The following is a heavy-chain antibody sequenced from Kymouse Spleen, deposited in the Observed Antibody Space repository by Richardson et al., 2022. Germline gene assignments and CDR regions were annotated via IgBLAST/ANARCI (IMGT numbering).Heavy chain of an antibody. Sequence: QLQLQESGPGLVKPSETLSLTCTVSGGSISSSSYYWGWIRQPPGKGLEWIGSIYYSGSTYYNPSLKSRVTISVDTSKNQFSLKLSSVTAADTAVYYCARTTGTNSYWYFDLWGRGTLVTVSS. J-gene: IGHJ2*01. CDR1: GGSISSSSYY. CDR3: ARTTGTNSYWYFDL. V-gene: IGHV4-39*01. CDR2: IYYSGST. D-gene: IGHD1-7*01.